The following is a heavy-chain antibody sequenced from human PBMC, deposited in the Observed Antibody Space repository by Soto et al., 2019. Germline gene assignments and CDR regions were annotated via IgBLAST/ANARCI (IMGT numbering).Heavy chain of an antibody. V-gene: IGHV1-69*06. Sequence: QVQLVQSGAEVKKPGSSVTVSCKASGGTFSSYAISWVRQAPGQGLEWMGGIIPIFGTANYAQKFRGRVTITADKSTRTAYMALSSLRSEDTAVYYCAGMVRGVTTDYYYYYGMDVWGQGTTVTVSS. J-gene: IGHJ6*02. CDR2: IIPIFGTA. CDR1: GGTFSSYA. CDR3: AGMVRGVTTDYYYYYGMDV. D-gene: IGHD3-10*01.